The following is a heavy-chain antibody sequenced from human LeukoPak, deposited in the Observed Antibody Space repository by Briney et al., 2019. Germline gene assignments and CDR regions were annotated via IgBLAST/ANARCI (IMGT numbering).Heavy chain of an antibody. J-gene: IGHJ4*02. CDR2: ISGTGDST. D-gene: IGHD3-16*01. CDR3: AKDVWTSSPTFDY. CDR1: GFTFSNYA. V-gene: IGHV3-23*01. Sequence: GGSLRLSCAASGFTFSNYAMSWVRQAPGKGLEWVSAISGTGDSTYYADSVKGRLSISRDSSNNTLYLQMNSLSPEDTAIYYCAKDVWTSSPTFDYWGQGTLVTVSS.